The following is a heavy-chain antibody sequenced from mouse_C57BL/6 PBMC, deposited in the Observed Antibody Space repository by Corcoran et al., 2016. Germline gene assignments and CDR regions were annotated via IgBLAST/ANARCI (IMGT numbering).Heavy chain of an antibody. J-gene: IGHJ2*01. CDR1: GYTFTDYY. CDR3: ARSDVYFDY. V-gene: IGHV1-19*01. CDR2: INPYNGGT. Sequence: EVQLQQSGPVLVKPGASVKMSCKASGYTFTDYYMNWVKQSHGKSLEWIGVINPYNGGTSYNQKFKGKATLTVDKSSSTAYMELNSLTSEDSAVCYCARSDVYFDYWGQGTTLTVSS.